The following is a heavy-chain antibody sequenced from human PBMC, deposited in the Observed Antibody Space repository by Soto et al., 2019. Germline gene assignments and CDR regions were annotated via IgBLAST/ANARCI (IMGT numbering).Heavy chain of an antibody. CDR2: IYPGDSDT. Sequence: GESLKSPVRVLDTALPATGSAGCAMPGKGLEWMGIIYPGDSDTRYSPSFQGQVTISADKSISTAYLQWSSLKASDTAMYYCASGYCSGGSCYSGFDYWGQGTLVTVSS. J-gene: IGHJ4*02. CDR1: DTALPATG. CDR3: ASGYCSGGSCYSGFDY. V-gene: IGHV5-51*01. D-gene: IGHD2-15*01.